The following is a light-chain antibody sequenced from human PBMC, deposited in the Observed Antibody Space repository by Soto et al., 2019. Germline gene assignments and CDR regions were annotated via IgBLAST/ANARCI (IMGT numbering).Light chain of an antibody. Sequence: DIQLTQSPSFLSASVGDRVTISCRASQDVSRFLAWYQQKPGKAPNLLIYAASTLQSGVPSRFSGSGSGTEFPLTNSSLQPEDFATYYCQQLNSYVFTFGPGNKVDIK. CDR1: QDVSRF. CDR2: AAS. CDR3: QQLNSYVFT. V-gene: IGKV1-9*01. J-gene: IGKJ3*01.